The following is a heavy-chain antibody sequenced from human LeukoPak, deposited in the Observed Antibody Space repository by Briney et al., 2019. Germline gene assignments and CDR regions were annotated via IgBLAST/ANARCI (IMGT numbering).Heavy chain of an antibody. D-gene: IGHD1-26*01. J-gene: IGHJ3*02. CDR3: ASSLGARSAFDI. CDR2: ISSSSSYI. CDR1: GFTFSAYD. V-gene: IGHV3-21*01. Sequence: GGSLRLSCAASGFTFSAYDMNWVRQAPGKGLEWVSSISSSSSYIYYADSVKGRFTISRDNAKNSLYLQMNSLRAEDTAVYYCASSLGARSAFDIWGQGTMVTVSS.